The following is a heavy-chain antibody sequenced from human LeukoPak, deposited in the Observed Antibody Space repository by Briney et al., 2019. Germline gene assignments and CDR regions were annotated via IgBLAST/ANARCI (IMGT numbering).Heavy chain of an antibody. CDR2: IYTSGST. J-gene: IGHJ6*03. V-gene: IGHV4-4*09. Sequence: NPSETLSLTCTVSGGSISSYYWSWIRQPPGKGLEWIGYIYTSGSTNYNPSLKSRVTISVDTSKNQFSLKLSSVTAADTAVYYCARHSVYGYYYYMDVWGKGTTVTVSS. CDR1: GGSISSYY. CDR3: ARHSVYGYYYYMDV. D-gene: IGHD1-14*01.